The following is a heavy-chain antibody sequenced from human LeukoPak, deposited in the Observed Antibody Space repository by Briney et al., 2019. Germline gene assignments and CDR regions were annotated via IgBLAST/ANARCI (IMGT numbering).Heavy chain of an antibody. J-gene: IGHJ4*02. V-gene: IGHV3-48*01. CDR1: GFIFASYG. CDR3: ARDAVPAGTPFYFDF. CDR2: ISAGSSNT. D-gene: IGHD6-13*01. Sequence: PGGSLRLSCSASGFIFASYGMNWVRQAPGKGLQWVSYISAGSSNTFYADSVKGRFTISRGDADNSLHLQMNSLSAEDTAVYYCARDAVPAGTPFYFDFWGQGALVTVSS.